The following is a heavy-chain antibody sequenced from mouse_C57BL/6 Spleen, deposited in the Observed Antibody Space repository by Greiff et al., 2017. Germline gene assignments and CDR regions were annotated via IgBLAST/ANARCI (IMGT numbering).Heavy chain of an antibody. Sequence: EVKLVESGGGLVKPGGSLKLSCAASGFTFSSYAMSWVRQTPEKRLEWVATISDGGSYTYYPDNVKGRFTISRDNAKNNLYLQMSHLKAEDTAMYYWARDRITSDYWGQGTTLTVSS. CDR1: GFTFSSYA. V-gene: IGHV5-4*01. CDR2: ISDGGSYT. J-gene: IGHJ2*01. D-gene: IGHD1-1*01. CDR3: ARDRITSDY.